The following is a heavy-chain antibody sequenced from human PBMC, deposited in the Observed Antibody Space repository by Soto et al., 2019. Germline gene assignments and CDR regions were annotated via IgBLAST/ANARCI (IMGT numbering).Heavy chain of an antibody. CDR3: ARIREDYDSSGYYGSGAFDI. CDR1: GYTFTSYY. D-gene: IGHD3-22*01. J-gene: IGHJ3*02. CDR2: INPSGGST. V-gene: IGHV1-46*01. Sequence: EASVKVSCKASGYTFTSYYMHWVRQAPGQGLEWMGIINPSGGSTSYAQKFQGRVTMTRDTSTSTVYMELSSLRSEDTAVYYCARIREDYDSSGYYGSGAFDIWGQGTMVTVSS.